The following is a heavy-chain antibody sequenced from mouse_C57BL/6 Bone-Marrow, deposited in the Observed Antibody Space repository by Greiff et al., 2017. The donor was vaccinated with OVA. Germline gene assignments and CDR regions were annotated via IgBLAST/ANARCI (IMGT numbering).Heavy chain of an antibody. V-gene: IGHV1-55*01. CDR3: ARERGSRKYYAMDY. J-gene: IGHJ4*01. Sequence: QVQLQQPGTELVKPGASVKPGASGYTFTSYWITWVKQRPGQGLEWIGDIYPGSGSTNYNEKFKSKATLTVDTSSSTAYMQLSSLTSEDSAVYYCARERGSRKYYAMDYWGQGTSVTVSS. D-gene: IGHD1-1*01. CDR1: GYTFTSYW. CDR2: IYPGSGST.